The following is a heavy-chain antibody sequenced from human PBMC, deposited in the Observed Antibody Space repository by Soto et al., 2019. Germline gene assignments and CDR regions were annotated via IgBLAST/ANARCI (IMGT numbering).Heavy chain of an antibody. CDR3: ARDEGRKMGY. Sequence: QVQVVEFGGGVVQPGRSLRLSYAASGFTFSSYGMHWVSQAPGKGLEWVAVIWYDGSNKYYADSVKGRFTISRDNSKNTLYLQMYSLRADDTAVYYCARDEGRKMGYCGQGTLVTVSS. V-gene: IGHV3-33*01. CDR1: GFTFSSYG. CDR2: IWYDGSNK. J-gene: IGHJ4*02.